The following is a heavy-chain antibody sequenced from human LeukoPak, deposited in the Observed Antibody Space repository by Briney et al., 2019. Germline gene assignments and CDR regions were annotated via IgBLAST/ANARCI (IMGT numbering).Heavy chain of an antibody. CDR3: ARGPAKMRASDY. J-gene: IGHJ4*02. CDR1: GGSFSGYY. D-gene: IGHD4/OR15-4a*01. CDR2: INHSGST. Sequence: SETLSLTCAVYGGSFSGYYWSWIRQPPGKGLEWIGEINHSGSTNYNPSLKSRVTISVDTSKNQFSLKLSSVTAADPAVYYCARGPAKMRASDYWGQGTLVTVSS. V-gene: IGHV4-34*01.